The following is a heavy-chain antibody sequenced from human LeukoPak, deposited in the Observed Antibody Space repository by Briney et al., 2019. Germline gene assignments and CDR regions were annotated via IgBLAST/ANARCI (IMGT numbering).Heavy chain of an antibody. CDR1: GFTFNSYG. D-gene: IGHD5-24*01. CDR3: ARMPGWLQGLGMDV. J-gene: IGHJ6*04. Sequence: GGSLRLSCAASGFTFNSYGMHWVRQAPGKGLEWVAVISYDGSNKYYADSVKGRFTISRDNSKNTLYLQMNSLRAEDTAVYYCARMPGWLQGLGMDVWGKGTTVTVSS. V-gene: IGHV3-30*03. CDR2: ISYDGSNK.